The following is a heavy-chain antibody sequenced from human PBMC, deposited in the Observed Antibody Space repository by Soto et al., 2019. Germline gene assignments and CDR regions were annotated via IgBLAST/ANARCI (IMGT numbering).Heavy chain of an antibody. CDR1: GFTFSSYA. CDR3: AKASRITILEYYFDY. J-gene: IGHJ4*02. Sequence: GGSLRLSCAASGFTFSSYAMSWVRQAPGKGLEWVSAISGSGGSTYYADSVKGRFTISRDNSKNTLYLQMNSLRAEDTAVYYCAKASRITILEYYFDYWGQGTLVTVSS. CDR2: ISGSGGST. D-gene: IGHD3-9*01. V-gene: IGHV3-23*01.